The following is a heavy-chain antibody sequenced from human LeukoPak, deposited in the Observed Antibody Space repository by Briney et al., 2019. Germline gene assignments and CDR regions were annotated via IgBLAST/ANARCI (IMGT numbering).Heavy chain of an antibody. CDR3: ARGGSRYQLLNWFDP. V-gene: IGHV4-38-2*02. D-gene: IGHD2-2*01. CDR1: GYSIGSGYY. Sequence: SETLSLTCTVSGYSIGSGYYWAWIRQTPGKGLEWIGSIYHTSSTYRNPSLRSRVTISVDTSKNQFSLKLSSLTAADTAVYYCARGGSRYQLLNWFDPWGQGTLVTVSS. CDR2: IYHTSST. J-gene: IGHJ5*02.